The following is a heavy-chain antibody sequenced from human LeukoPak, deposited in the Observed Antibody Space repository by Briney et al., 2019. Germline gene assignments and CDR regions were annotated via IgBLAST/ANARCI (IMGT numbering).Heavy chain of an antibody. Sequence: GGSLRLSCAASGFTFRSYAMSWVRQAPGKGLEWVSAISVGVGSTYYADSVEGRFTISRDNSKNTLYLQMNSLRAEDTAVYYCASYRYGSSFAFDIWGQGTMVTVSS. CDR1: GFTFRSYA. J-gene: IGHJ3*02. V-gene: IGHV3-23*01. CDR2: ISVGVGST. CDR3: ASYRYGSSFAFDI. D-gene: IGHD6-6*01.